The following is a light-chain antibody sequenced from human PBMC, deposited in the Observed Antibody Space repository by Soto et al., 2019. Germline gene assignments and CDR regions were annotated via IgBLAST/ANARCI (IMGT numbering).Light chain of an antibody. V-gene: IGKV1-39*01. Sequence: DMAMTQSPSSLSASVGDRVTITCRASQSISNYLNWYQHKPGKVPKLLIYAASSSQSGVPTRFSGSGSATDNTLTFTTLPPEDFATYYYPQCYGTPLPFGGGTQIEIK. CDR1: QSISNY. CDR3: PQCYGTPLP. CDR2: AAS. J-gene: IGKJ4*01.